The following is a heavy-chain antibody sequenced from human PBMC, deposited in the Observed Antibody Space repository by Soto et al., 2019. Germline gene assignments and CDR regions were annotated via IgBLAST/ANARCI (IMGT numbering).Heavy chain of an antibody. J-gene: IGHJ4*02. V-gene: IGHV1-3*01. CDR2: INAGNGNT. D-gene: IGHD3-10*01. CDR3: ARDRYYGSGSYNYFDY. CDR1: GYTFTSYT. Sequence: QVQLVPSGAEVKKPGSSVKVSCKASGYTFTSYTIHWVRQAPGQRLEWMGWINAGNGNTIYSQKFQGRVTITTDTSASTAYMELRSLRSEDTAVYYCARDRYYGSGSYNYFDYWGQGTLVTVSS.